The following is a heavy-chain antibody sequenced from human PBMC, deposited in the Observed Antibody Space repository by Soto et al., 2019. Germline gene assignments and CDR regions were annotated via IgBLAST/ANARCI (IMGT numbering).Heavy chain of an antibody. J-gene: IGHJ4*02. Sequence: GGSLRLSCAASGFTFSSYGMHWVRQAPGKGLEWVAVIWYDGSNKYYADSVKGRFTISRDNSKNTLYLQMNSLRAEDTAVYYCAREKRLGYCSSTSCYAGNDYWGQGTLVTVSS. CDR1: GFTFSSYG. CDR3: AREKRLGYCSSTSCYAGNDY. CDR2: IWYDGSNK. V-gene: IGHV3-33*01. D-gene: IGHD2-2*01.